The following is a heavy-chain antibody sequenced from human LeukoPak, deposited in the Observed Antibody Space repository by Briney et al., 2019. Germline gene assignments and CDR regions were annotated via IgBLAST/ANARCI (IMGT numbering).Heavy chain of an antibody. CDR2: ISSSGSTT. J-gene: IGHJ5*02. CDR3: AGGLWGSSSPLYPFDP. D-gene: IGHD6-6*01. CDR1: GFTFSSYE. Sequence: PGGSLRLSCAASGFTFSSYEMNWVRQAPGKGLEWVSYISSSGSTTYYADSVKGRFTISRDNAKNSLYLQMNSLRAEDTAVYYCAGGLWGSSSPLYPFDPGGEGALVTVSS. V-gene: IGHV3-48*03.